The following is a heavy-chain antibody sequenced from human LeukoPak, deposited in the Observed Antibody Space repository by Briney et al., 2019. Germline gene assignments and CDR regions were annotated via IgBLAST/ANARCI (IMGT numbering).Heavy chain of an antibody. V-gene: IGHV4-59*12. Sequence: SETLSLTCTVSVGSISSYYWSWIRQPPGKGLEWIGYIYYSGSTNYNPSPKSRVTITVDTSKNQFSLKLSSVTAADTAVYYCARDLVTMTKVFNIWGLGTMPSAPS. J-gene: IGHJ3*02. CDR2: IYYSGST. D-gene: IGHD4-11*01. CDR3: ARDLVTMTKVFNI. CDR1: VGSISSYY.